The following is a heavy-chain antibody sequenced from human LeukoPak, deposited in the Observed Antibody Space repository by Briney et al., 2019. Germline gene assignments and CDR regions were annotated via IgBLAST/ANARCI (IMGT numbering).Heavy chain of an antibody. CDR2: ISYDGSNK. CDR3: VRGVAVAGTGLILTLGYFDY. V-gene: IGHV3-30*14. CDR1: GFTFSSYA. Sequence: GGSLRLSCAASGFTFSSYAMHWVRQAPGKGLEWVAVISYDGSNKYYADSVKGRFTISRDNSKNTLYLQMNSLRAEDTAVYYCVRGVAVAGTGLILTLGYFDYWGQGTLVTVSS. J-gene: IGHJ4*02. D-gene: IGHD6-19*01.